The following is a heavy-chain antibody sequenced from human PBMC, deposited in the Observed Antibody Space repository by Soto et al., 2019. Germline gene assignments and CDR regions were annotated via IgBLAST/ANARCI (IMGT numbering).Heavy chain of an antibody. CDR3: ARGSSSSWRRDAFDI. D-gene: IGHD6-13*01. CDR2: INHSGST. J-gene: IGHJ3*02. Sequence: SETLSLTCAVYVGSFSNYYWSWIRQSPGKGLEWIGEINHSGSTNYNPSLKSRVIISVDTSKNQFSLKLSSATAADTSVYYCARGSSSSWRRDAFDIWGPGTMVTVS. CDR1: VGSFSNYY. V-gene: IGHV4-34*01.